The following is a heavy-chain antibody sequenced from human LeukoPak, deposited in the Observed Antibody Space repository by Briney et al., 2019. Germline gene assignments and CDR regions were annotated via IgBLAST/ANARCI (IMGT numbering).Heavy chain of an antibody. D-gene: IGHD1-26*01. Sequence: GGSLRLSCAASGFTFSSYAMHWVRQAPGKGLEWVANIKQDGSEKYYVDSVKGRFTISRDNAKNSLYLQMNSLRAEDTAVYYCARVGGGATPFDYWGQGTLVTVSS. CDR3: ARVGGGATPFDY. CDR1: GFTFSSYA. J-gene: IGHJ4*02. V-gene: IGHV3-7*01. CDR2: IKQDGSEK.